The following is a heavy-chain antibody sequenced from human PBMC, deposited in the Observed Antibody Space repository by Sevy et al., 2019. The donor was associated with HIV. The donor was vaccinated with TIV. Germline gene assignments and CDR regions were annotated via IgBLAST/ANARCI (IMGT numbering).Heavy chain of an antibody. CDR2: IYPGDSDT. CDR3: ARQGNYCSSTSCPGWWFDP. D-gene: IGHD2-2*01. Sequence: GESLKISCKGSGYSFTSYWIGWVRQMPGKGLEWMGFIYPGDSDTRYSPSFQGQVNISADKSISTAYLQWSSLKASDTAMYYCARQGNYCSSTSCPGWWFDPWGQGTLVTVSS. J-gene: IGHJ5*02. V-gene: IGHV5-51*01. CDR1: GYSFTSYW.